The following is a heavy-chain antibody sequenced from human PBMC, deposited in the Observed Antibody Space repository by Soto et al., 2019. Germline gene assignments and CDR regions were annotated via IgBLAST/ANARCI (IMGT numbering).Heavy chain of an antibody. CDR3: ASGGTWYFDL. CDR2: IYYSGST. V-gene: IGHV4-59*08. CDR1: GGSISSYY. D-gene: IGHD2-15*01. J-gene: IGHJ2*01. Sequence: PSETLSLTCTVSGGSISSYYWSWIRQPPGKGLEWIGYIYYSGSTNYNPSLKSRVTISVNTSKNQFSLKLSSVTAADTAVYYCASGGTWYFDLWGRGTLVTVSS.